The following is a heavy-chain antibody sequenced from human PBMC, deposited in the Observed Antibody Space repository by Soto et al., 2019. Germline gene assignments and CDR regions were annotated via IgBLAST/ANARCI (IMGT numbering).Heavy chain of an antibody. J-gene: IGHJ4*02. V-gene: IGHV4-59*01. CDR1: GGSISSYY. CDR2: IYYSGST. D-gene: IGHD4-4*01. CDR3: ARLFGSNYDSLGTSTVFDY. Sequence: SETLSLTCTVSGGSISSYYWSWIRQPPGKGLEWIGYIYYSGSTNYNPSLKSRVTISVDTSKNQFSLKLSSVTAADTAVYYCARLFGSNYDSLGTSTVFDYWGQGTLVTVSS.